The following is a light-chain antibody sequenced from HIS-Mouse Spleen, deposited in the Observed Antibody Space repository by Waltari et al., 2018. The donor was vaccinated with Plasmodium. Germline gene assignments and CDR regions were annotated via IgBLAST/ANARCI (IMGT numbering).Light chain of an antibody. CDR1: ALPKQY. J-gene: IGLJ2*01. V-gene: IGLV3-25*03. CDR2: KDS. CDR3: QSADSSGTYVV. Sequence: SYELTQPPSVSVSPGQTARITCSGDALPKQYAYWYQQKPGQAPVLVINKDSERPSGIPELFSGSSSGTTVTLTISGVQAEDEADYYCQSADSSGTYVVFGGGTKLTVL.